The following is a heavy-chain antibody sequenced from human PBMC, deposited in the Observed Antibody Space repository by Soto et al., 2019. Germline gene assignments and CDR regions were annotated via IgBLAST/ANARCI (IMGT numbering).Heavy chain of an antibody. J-gene: IGHJ6*02. Sequence: PETRSRACAISGVGVASNSAAWNWIRQCAWRGLELLCRTYYRSHWSNDYAVSVKSRITINPDTSKNQFSLQLYSVTPEDTAVYYCAGVSWFRGLDVCGQGPPVTVSS. CDR3: AGVSWFRGLDV. CDR1: GVGVASNSAA. CDR2: TYYRSHWSN. V-gene: IGHV6-1*01. D-gene: IGHD3-10*01.